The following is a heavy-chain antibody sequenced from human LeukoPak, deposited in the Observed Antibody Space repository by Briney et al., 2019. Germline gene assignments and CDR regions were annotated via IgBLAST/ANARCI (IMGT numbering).Heavy chain of an antibody. D-gene: IGHD3-22*01. CDR3: ARLLDYDTSGYPDTFDI. CDR1: GGSISSNY. V-gene: IGHV4-59*01. J-gene: IGHJ3*02. Sequence: SETLSLTCTVSGGSISSNYWSWLRQPPGKGLEWIGFIYYSGSTNYNPSLKSRVTISVDTSKNHFSLKLNSLTAADTAVYYCARLLDYDTSGYPDTFDIWGQGTMVTVSS. CDR2: IYYSGST.